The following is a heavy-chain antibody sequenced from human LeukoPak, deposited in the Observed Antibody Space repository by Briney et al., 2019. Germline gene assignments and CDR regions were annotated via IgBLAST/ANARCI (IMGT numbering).Heavy chain of an antibody. CDR2: IIPIFGTA. CDR3: ASNYYDSSGYYWGIDY. CDR1: GGTFSSYA. J-gene: IGHJ4*02. D-gene: IGHD3-22*01. V-gene: IGHV1-69*05. Sequence: SVKVSCKASGGTFSSYAISWVRQAPGQGLEWMGGIIPIFGTANYAQKFQGRVTITTDESTSTAYMELSSLRSEDTAVYYCASNYYDSSGYYWGIDYWGQGTLVTVSS.